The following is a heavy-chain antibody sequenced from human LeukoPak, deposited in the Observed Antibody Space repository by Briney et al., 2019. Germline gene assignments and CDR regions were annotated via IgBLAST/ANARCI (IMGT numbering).Heavy chain of an antibody. CDR2: IYPGDSDT. D-gene: IGHD3-16*01. CDR1: GYTFTNYW. CDR3: ARHTGEGSHFQH. V-gene: IGHV5-51*01. Sequence: GESLKISCKGSGYTFTNYWIGWVRQMPGKGPEWMGIIYPGDSDTRYSPSFRGQVIISADKSIRTAYLQRTSLKASDTAMYYCARHTGEGSHFQHWGQGSLVTVSS. J-gene: IGHJ1*01.